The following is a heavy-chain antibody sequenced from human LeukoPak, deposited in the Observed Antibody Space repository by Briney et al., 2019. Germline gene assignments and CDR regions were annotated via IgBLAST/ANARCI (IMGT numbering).Heavy chain of an antibody. CDR2: INPNSGGT. CDR1: GYTFTSYD. Sequence: ASVKVSCKASGYTFTSYDINWVRQATGQGLEWMGWINPNSGGTNYAQKFQGRVTMTRDTSISTAYMELSRLRSDDTAVYYCASDPLYCSSTSCYWFDPWGQGTLATVSS. J-gene: IGHJ5*02. D-gene: IGHD2-2*01. CDR3: ASDPLYCSSTSCYWFDP. V-gene: IGHV1-2*02.